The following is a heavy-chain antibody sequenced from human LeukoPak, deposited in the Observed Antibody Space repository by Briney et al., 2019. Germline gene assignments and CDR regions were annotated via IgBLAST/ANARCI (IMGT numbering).Heavy chain of an antibody. Sequence: SETLSLTCTVSGGSISSSSYYWGWIRQPPGKGLEWIASIYYSGSAYYNPSLKSRVTISVDTSKNQFSLKLSSVTAADTAVYYCASRPMAWYVDLWGRGALVTVSS. D-gene: IGHD3-10*01. CDR1: GGSISSSSYY. CDR2: IYYSGSA. V-gene: IGHV4-39*07. CDR3: ASRPMAWYVDL. J-gene: IGHJ2*01.